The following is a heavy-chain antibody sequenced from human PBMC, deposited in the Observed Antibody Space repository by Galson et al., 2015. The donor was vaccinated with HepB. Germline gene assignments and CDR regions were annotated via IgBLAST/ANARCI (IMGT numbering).Heavy chain of an antibody. CDR2: INHSGTT. CDR1: GGSFSGYY. V-gene: IGHV4-34*01. D-gene: IGHD2-2*01. CDR3: ARGASTPYCSSTSCYLWFDP. Sequence: SETLSLTCAVYGGSFSGYYWIWIQQPPGKGLEWIGEINHSGTTNYSPSLKSRVTISVDTSKKQFSLKLNSVTAADTAVYYCARGASTPYCSSTSCYLWFDPWGQGTLVTVSS. J-gene: IGHJ5*02.